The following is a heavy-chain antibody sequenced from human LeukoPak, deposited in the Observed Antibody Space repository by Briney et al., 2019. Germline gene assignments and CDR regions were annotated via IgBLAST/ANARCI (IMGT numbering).Heavy chain of an antibody. CDR2: ISGSGGST. V-gene: IGHV3-23*01. CDR3: AKEASYCTNGVCYSRIFDT. Sequence: GGSLRLSCAASGFTFSSYAMSWVRQAPGKGLERVSAISGSGGSTFYADSVKGRFTMSRDNSKNTLYLQMNSLRAEDTAVYYCAKEASYCTNGVCYSRIFDTWGQGTLVTVSS. J-gene: IGHJ5*02. D-gene: IGHD2-8*01. CDR1: GFTFSSYA.